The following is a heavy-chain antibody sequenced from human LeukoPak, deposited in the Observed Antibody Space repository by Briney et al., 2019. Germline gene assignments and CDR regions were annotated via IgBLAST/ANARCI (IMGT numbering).Heavy chain of an antibody. CDR1: GFTFSSYW. Sequence: PGGSLRLSCAASGFTFSSYWMSWVRQAPGKGLEWVANIKQDGSEKYYVDSVKGRFTISRDNAKNSLYLQMNSLRAEDTAVYYCATTYYDFWSGSTPYYYYGMDVWGQGTTVTVS. CDR2: IKQDGSEK. D-gene: IGHD3-3*01. V-gene: IGHV3-7*01. CDR3: ATTYYDFWSGSTPYYYYGMDV. J-gene: IGHJ6*02.